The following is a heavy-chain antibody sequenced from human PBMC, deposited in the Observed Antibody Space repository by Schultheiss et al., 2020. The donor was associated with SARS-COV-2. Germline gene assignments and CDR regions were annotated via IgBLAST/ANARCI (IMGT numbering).Heavy chain of an antibody. V-gene: IGHV3-30-3*01. D-gene: IGHD3-10*01. CDR2: ISYDGSNK. Sequence: GGSLRLSCAASGFTFSSYAMHWVRQAPGKGLEWVAVISYDGSNKYYADSVKGRFTISRDNSKNTLYLQMNSLRAEDTAVYYCTKDGQPGYGMDVWGQGTTVTVSS. J-gene: IGHJ6*02. CDR1: GFTFSSYA. CDR3: TKDGQPGYGMDV.